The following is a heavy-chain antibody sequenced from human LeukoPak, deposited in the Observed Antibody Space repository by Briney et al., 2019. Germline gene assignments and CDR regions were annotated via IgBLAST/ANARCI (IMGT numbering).Heavy chain of an antibody. CDR1: GDSISSGDYY. CDR3: ARVTMVRGVIEVDY. J-gene: IGHJ4*02. D-gene: IGHD3-10*01. V-gene: IGHV4-30-4*01. CDR2: IYYSGST. Sequence: PSETLSLTCTVSGDSISSGDYYWRWLRQPPGKGLEWIVYIYYSGSTYYNPSLKSRVTISVDTSKNQFSLKLSSVTAADTAVYYCARVTMVRGVIEVDYWGQGTLVTVSS.